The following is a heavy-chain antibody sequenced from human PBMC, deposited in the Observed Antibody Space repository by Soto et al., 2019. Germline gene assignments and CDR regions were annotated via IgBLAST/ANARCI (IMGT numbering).Heavy chain of an antibody. CDR2: IKSRKNGGTT. Sequence: GGSLRLSCAASGLTFSNAWMSWVRQAPGKGLEWVGRIKSRKNGGTTDYAAAVKGRFTISRDDSKNTLYLEMNSLKIEDTAVYYCATGDAFDIWGQGTMVTDSS. V-gene: IGHV3-15*01. CDR1: GLTFSNAW. J-gene: IGHJ3*02. CDR3: ATGDAFDI.